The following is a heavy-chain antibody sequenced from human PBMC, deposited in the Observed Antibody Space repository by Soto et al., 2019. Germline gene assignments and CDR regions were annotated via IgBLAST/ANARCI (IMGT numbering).Heavy chain of an antibody. V-gene: IGHV1-24*01. J-gene: IGHJ4*02. CDR2: FDPEDGET. CDR3: ANYDYGDYVRLPANFDY. Sequence: ASVKVSCKVSGYTLTELSMHWARQAPGKGLEWMGGFDPEDGETIYAQKFQGRVTMTEDTSTDTAYMELSSLRSEDTAVYYCANYDYGDYVRLPANFDYWGQGTLVTVSS. D-gene: IGHD4-17*01. CDR1: GYTLTELS.